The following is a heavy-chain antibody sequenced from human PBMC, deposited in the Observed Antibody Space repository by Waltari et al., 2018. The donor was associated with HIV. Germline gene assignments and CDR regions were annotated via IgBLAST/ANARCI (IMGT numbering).Heavy chain of an antibody. Sequence: QVQLVESGGGVVQPGWSLRLSCEASGFAFSNYGIHWLRQAPGKGLGVVAIIYVDGKNKFYSDSVKGRFTVSRDNAKNTLYLHMESLRGEDTAVYYCAKGGYDYGDYSYFDYWGQGTLVTVSA. CDR2: IYVDGKNK. V-gene: IGHV3-30*18. D-gene: IGHD4-17*01. CDR3: AKGGYDYGDYSYFDY. J-gene: IGHJ4*02. CDR1: GFAFSNYG.